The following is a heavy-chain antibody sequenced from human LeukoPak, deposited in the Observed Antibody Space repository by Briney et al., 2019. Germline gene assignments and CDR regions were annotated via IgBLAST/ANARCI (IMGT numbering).Heavy chain of an antibody. V-gene: IGHV4-4*08. CDR3: ARSYSSSWYWYMDV. CDR2: IYTSGST. J-gene: IGHJ6*03. CDR1: GGSINSHY. Sequence: SETLSLSCTVSGGSINSHYWSWVRQPPGKGLVWIGRIYTSGSTNYNPSLKSRVTISVDTSKNQFSLKLSSVTAADTAVYYCARSYSSSWYWYMDVWGKGTTVTVSS. D-gene: IGHD6-13*01.